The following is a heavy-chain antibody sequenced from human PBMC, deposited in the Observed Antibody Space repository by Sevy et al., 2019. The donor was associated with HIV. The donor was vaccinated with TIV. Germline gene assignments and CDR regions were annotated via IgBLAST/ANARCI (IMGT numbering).Heavy chain of an antibody. D-gene: IGHD5-12*01. V-gene: IGHV6-1*01. Sequence: SQTLSLTCAISGDSVSSNSPAWNWIRQSPSRGLEWLGRTYYRSKWYNDYAVSVKSRITINPDTSKNQFSLQMNSVTPEDTAVYYCARGWLRSGFDIWGQGTMVTVSS. CDR3: ARGWLRSGFDI. CDR2: TYYRSKWYN. J-gene: IGHJ3*02. CDR1: GDSVSSNSPA.